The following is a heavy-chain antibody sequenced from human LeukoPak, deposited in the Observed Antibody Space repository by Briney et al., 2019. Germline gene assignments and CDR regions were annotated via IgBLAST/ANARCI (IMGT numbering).Heavy chain of an antibody. J-gene: IGHJ5*02. CDR2: ISSSGGST. D-gene: IGHD3-10*01. CDR3: AKDLRGYYGSGSYYFNWFDP. CDR1: GFTFSSYA. V-gene: IGHV3-23*01. Sequence: GGSLRLSCAASGFTFSSYAMSWVRQAPGKGLEWVSAISSSGGSTYYADSVKGRFTISRDNSKNTLYLQMNSLRAEDTAVYYSAKDLRGYYGSGSYYFNWFDPWGQGTLVTVSS.